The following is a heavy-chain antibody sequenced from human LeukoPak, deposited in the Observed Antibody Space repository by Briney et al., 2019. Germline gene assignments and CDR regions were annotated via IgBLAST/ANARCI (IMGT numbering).Heavy chain of an antibody. V-gene: IGHV4-39*07. Sequence: SETLSLTCTVSGGSISSYYWSWIRQPPGKGLEWIGSIYYSGSTYYNPSLKSRVTISVDTSKNQFSLKLSSVTAADTAVYYCASGGADYGDSEGWFDPWGQGTLVTVSS. CDR3: ASGGADYGDSEGWFDP. D-gene: IGHD4-17*01. CDR1: GGSISSYY. CDR2: IYYSGST. J-gene: IGHJ5*02.